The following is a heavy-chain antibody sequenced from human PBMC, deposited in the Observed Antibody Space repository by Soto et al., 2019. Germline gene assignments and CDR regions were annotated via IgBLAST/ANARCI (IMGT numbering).Heavy chain of an antibody. V-gene: IGHV1-69*13. CDR2: IIPLFGTA. D-gene: IGHD5-12*01. CDR3: ASFRYRGYNEAYNWFEP. J-gene: IGHJ5*02. CDR1: GGTFSSYA. Sequence: SVKVSCKASGGTFSSYAISWVRQAPGQGLEWMGGIIPLFGTANYAQKFQGRVTITADESTSTAYMELSSLRSEDTAVYYCASFRYRGYNEAYNWFEPWGQGTLVTGSS.